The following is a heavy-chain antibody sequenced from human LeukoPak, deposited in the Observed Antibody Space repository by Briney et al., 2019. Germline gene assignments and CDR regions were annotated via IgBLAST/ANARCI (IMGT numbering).Heavy chain of an antibody. Sequence: PSETLSFTCAVYGGSFSGYYWSWIRQPPGKRLEWIGEINHSGSTNYNPSLKSRVTISVDTSKNQFSLKLSSVTAADTAVYYCARWSAAYYYGSGSYFYWGQGTLGTVSS. CDR1: GGSFSGYY. J-gene: IGHJ4*02. V-gene: IGHV4-34*01. CDR2: INHSGST. D-gene: IGHD3-10*01. CDR3: ARWSAAYYYGSGSYFY.